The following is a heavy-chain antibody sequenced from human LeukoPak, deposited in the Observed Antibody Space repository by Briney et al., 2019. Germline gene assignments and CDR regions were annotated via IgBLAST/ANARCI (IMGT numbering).Heavy chain of an antibody. J-gene: IGHJ4*02. CDR2: ISGSGGST. D-gene: IGHD3-10*01. CDR1: GFTFSSHG. V-gene: IGHV3-23*01. Sequence: GGTLRLSCAASGFTFSSHGMNWVRQAPGKGLEWVSAISGSGGSTYYADSVKGRFTISRDNSKNTLYLQMNSLRAEDTAVYYCAKGPELLWFGELSRYFDYWGQGTLVTVSS. CDR3: AKGPELLWFGELSRYFDY.